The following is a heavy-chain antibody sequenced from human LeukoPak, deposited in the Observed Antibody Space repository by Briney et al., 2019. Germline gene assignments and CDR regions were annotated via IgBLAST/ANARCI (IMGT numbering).Heavy chain of an antibody. CDR1: GFTFSNYW. CDR3: ERDYGA. V-gene: IGHV3-74*01. D-gene: IGHD4/OR15-4a*01. J-gene: IGHJ5*02. Sequence: PGGSLKLSCAASGFTFSNYWMHWVRQAPGKGLVWVSRINSDGSSTTYADSVKGRFTISRDNGQNTLYLQMNSLRVDDTAIYYCERDYGAWGQGTLVTVSP. CDR2: INSDGSST.